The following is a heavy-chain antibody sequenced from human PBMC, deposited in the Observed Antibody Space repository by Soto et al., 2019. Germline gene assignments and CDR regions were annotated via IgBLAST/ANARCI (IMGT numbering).Heavy chain of an antibody. Sequence: SETLSLTCAVYGGSFSGYYWSWIRQPPGKGLEWIGEINHSGSTNYNPSLKSRVTISVDTSKNQFSLKLSSVTAADTAVYYCSFGLSDTVGDYYYYGMDVWGQGSTVTVSS. D-gene: IGHD1-26*01. CDR2: INHSGST. CDR1: GGSFSGYY. CDR3: SFGLSDTVGDYYYYGMDV. V-gene: IGHV4-34*01. J-gene: IGHJ6*02.